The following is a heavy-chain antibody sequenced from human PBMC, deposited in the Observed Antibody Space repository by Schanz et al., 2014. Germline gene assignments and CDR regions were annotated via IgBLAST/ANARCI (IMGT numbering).Heavy chain of an antibody. D-gene: IGHD2-15*01. CDR3: ARDLAGGGNDV. Sequence: QVELVESGGGVVQPGRSLRLSCAASGFIFSYYTIHWVRQAPGKGLEWVAVISDDGSRRHYADFVTGRFTISRDNSKDTXXXXXXXXXXXXXAVYYCARDLAGGGNDVWGQGTLVTVSS. V-gene: IGHV3-30*04. CDR2: ISDDGSRR. J-gene: IGHJ4*02. CDR1: GFIFSYYT.